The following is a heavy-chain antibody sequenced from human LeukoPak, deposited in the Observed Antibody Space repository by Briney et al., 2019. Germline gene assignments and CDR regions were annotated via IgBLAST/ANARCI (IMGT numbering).Heavy chain of an antibody. D-gene: IGHD2-2*01. CDR1: GGSFSGYY. CDR3: ARAPTAYCLSTNCQPYFDY. J-gene: IGHJ4*02. CDR2: IYTGGST. V-gene: IGHV4-59*10. Sequence: PSETLSLTCAVYGGSFSGYYWSWIRQPAGKGLEWIGRIYTGGSTNYNPSLKSRVTLSIETPKNQFSLELTSVTAADTAVYYCARAPTAYCLSTNCQPYFDYWGQGILVTVSS.